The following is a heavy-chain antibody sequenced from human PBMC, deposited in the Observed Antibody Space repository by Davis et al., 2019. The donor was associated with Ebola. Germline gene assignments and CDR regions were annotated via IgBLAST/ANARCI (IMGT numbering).Heavy chain of an antibody. CDR1: AYTFTSYD. CDR2: MNPNSGNT. CDR3: ARAPAWSQINYYCFDH. J-gene: IGHJ4*01. Sequence: ASVKVSCKASAYTFTSYDINWVRQATGQGLEWMGWMNPNSGNTGYAQKFQGRVTMTRNTSISTAYMELSSLRSEDTAVYYCARAPAWSQINYYCFDHWGHGTLVTVSS. V-gene: IGHV1-8*01. D-gene: IGHD3-10*01.